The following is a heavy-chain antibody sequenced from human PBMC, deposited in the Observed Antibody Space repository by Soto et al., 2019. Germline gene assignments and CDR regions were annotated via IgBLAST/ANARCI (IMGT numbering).Heavy chain of an antibody. CDR1: GFSFAGYA. D-gene: IGHD3-9*01. V-gene: IGHV3-23*01. CDR3: AKTESFNGYYNAFDS. Sequence: EVYLSESGGGLVQPGGSLRLSCAASGFSFAGYAVAWVRQAPGKGLEWVSTVSGGGGSTYYADSVKGRFTISRDNSRNTVYLQMNSLTAGDTAVYYCAKTESFNGYYNAFDSWGQGTRVTVSS. CDR2: VSGGGGST. J-gene: IGHJ4*02.